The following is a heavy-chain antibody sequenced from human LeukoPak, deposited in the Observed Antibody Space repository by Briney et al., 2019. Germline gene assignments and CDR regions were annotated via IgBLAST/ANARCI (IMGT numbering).Heavy chain of an antibody. Sequence: PSETLSLTCAVYGGSFSGYYWSWIRQPPGKGLEWIGEINHSGSTNYNPSLKSRVTISVDTSKNQFSLKLSSVTAADTAVYYCARGRVRGGQLWFSRWFDPWGQGTLVTVSS. V-gene: IGHV4-34*01. CDR3: ARGRVRGGQLWFSRWFDP. D-gene: IGHD5-18*01. CDR2: INHSGST. CDR1: GGSFSGYY. J-gene: IGHJ5*02.